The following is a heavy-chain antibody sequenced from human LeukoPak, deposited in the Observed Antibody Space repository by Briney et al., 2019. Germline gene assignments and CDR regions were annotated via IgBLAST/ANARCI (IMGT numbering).Heavy chain of an antibody. CDR2: IRYDGSNK. V-gene: IGHV3-30*02. CDR1: GFTFSSYG. D-gene: IGHD1-26*01. J-gene: IGHJ3*02. Sequence: GGSLRLSCAASGFTFSSYGMHWVRQAPGKGLEWVAFIRYDGSNKYYADSVKGRFTISRDNSKNTLYLQMNSLRAEDTAVYYCAKDSSGGSYYPDAFDIWGQGTMVTVSS. CDR3: AKDSSGGSYYPDAFDI.